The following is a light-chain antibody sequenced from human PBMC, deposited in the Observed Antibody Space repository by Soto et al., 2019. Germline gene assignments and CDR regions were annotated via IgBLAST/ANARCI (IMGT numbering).Light chain of an antibody. CDR2: EVS. CDR1: SSDVGVYNY. Sequence: QSVLTQPRSVSGSPGQSVTISCTGTSSDVGVYNYVSWYQQYPGKAPKIMIYEVSYRPSGVSDRFSGSKSANTASLTISGLQAEDEADYYCSSYTSGSLRVFGTGTKVTVL. J-gene: IGLJ1*01. CDR3: SSYTSGSLRV. V-gene: IGLV2-14*01.